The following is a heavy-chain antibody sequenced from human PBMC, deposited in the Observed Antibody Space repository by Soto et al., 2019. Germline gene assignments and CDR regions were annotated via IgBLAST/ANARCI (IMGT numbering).Heavy chain of an antibody. Sequence: QVQLVESGGGLVKPGGSLRLSCAASGITFSDYYMSWIRQAPGKGLEWVSYISSSGHYTENADSVRGRFTTSRDNARNSLYLQMNSLSVEDTAVYYCARELDGMDVWGQGTTVSVSS. CDR1: GITFSDYY. V-gene: IGHV3-11*05. J-gene: IGHJ6*02. CDR3: ARELDGMDV. CDR2: ISSSGHYT.